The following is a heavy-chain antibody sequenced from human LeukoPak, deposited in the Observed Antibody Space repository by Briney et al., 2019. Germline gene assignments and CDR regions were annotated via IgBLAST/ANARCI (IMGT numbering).Heavy chain of an antibody. V-gene: IGHV4-38-2*01. Sequence: SETLSLTCAVSGYSISSGYYWGWIRQPPGKGLEWIGSIYHSGSTYYNPSLKSRVTISVDTSKNQFSLKLSSVTAADTAVYYCARHRSGVVVPAADDAFDIWGQGTMVTVS. CDR1: GYSISSGYY. CDR2: IYHSGST. CDR3: ARHRSGVVVPAADDAFDI. J-gene: IGHJ3*02. D-gene: IGHD2-2*01.